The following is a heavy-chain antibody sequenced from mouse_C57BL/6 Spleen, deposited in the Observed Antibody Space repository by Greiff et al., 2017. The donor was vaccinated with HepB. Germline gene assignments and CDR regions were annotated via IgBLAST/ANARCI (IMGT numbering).Heavy chain of an antibody. Sequence: VQLQQSGTELVKPGASVKLSCKASGYTFNSYWMHWVKQRPGQGLEWIGNINPSNGGTNYNEKFKSKATLTVDKSSSTAYMQLSSLTSEDSAVYYCARALSYDGSSYGYFDVWGTGTTVAVSS. J-gene: IGHJ1*03. D-gene: IGHD1-1*01. V-gene: IGHV1-53*01. CDR1: GYTFNSYW. CDR2: INPSNGGT. CDR3: ARALSYDGSSYGYFDV.